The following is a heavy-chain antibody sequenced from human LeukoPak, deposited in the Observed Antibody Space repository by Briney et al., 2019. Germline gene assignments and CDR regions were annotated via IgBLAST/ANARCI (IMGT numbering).Heavy chain of an antibody. Sequence: QPGGSLRLSCAASGFTFSSYAMSWVRQAPGKGLEWVSAISGSGGSTYYADSVKGRFTISRDNSKNTLYLQMNSLRAEDTAVYYCADFDRDSSGWSYSDYWGQGTLVTVSS. D-gene: IGHD6-19*01. CDR3: ADFDRDSSGWSYSDY. V-gene: IGHV3-23*01. J-gene: IGHJ4*02. CDR1: GFTFSSYA. CDR2: ISGSGGST.